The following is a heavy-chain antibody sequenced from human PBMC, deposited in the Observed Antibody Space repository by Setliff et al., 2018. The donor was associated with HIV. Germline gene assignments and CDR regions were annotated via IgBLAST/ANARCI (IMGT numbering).Heavy chain of an antibody. CDR2: IYHSGST. J-gene: IGHJ6*03. CDR3: ARLTIFGVVMATYYMDV. V-gene: IGHV4-39*07. CDR1: GGSISSSNYY. Sequence: SETLSLTCTVSGGSISSSNYYWGWIRQPPGKGLEWIGSIYHSGSTYYNPSLKSRVTISVDTSKNQFSLKLSSVTAADTAVYYCARLTIFGVVMATYYMDVWGKGTTVTVSS. D-gene: IGHD3-3*01.